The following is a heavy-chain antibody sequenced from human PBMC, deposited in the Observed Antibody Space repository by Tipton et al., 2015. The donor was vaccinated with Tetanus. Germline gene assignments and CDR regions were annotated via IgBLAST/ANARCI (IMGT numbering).Heavy chain of an antibody. J-gene: IGHJ4*02. V-gene: IGHV4-31*03. CDR2: IYYSGST. D-gene: IGHD4-17*01. CDR1: GGAITSGGYF. Sequence: TLSLTCTVSGGAITSGGYFWSWIRQLPGKGLEWIGYIYYSGSTYYNPSLKSRLTISVDTSKRQFSLKLSSVTAADTAVYFCIGYDYGDYYFDYWGRGTLVTVSS. CDR3: IGYDYGDYYFDY.